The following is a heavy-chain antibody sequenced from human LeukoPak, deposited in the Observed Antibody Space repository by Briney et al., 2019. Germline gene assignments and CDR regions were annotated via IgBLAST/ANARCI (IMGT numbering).Heavy chain of an antibody. V-gene: IGHV3-30-3*01. D-gene: IGHD6-13*01. J-gene: IGHJ4*02. CDR2: ISYDGSNK. Sequence: SGGSLRLSCAASGFTFSSYAMHWVRQAPGKGLEWVAVISYDGSNKYYADSVKGRFTISRDNSKNTLYLQMNSLRAEDTAVYYCARDRDPYSSSWYLDYWGQGTLVTVSS. CDR1: GFTFSSYA. CDR3: ARDRDPYSSSWYLDY.